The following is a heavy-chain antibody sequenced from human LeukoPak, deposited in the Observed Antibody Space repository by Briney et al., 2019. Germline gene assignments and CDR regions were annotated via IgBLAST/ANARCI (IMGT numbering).Heavy chain of an antibody. CDR3: ARGPLSYYGSGSNGMDV. CDR2: IYSGGST. Sequence: GGSLRLSCAASGFTVSSNYMSWVRQAPGKGLEWVSVIYSGGSTCYADSVKGRFTISRDNSKNTLYLQMNSLRAEDTAVYYCARGPLSYYGSGSNGMDVWGQGTTVTVSS. J-gene: IGHJ6*02. CDR1: GFTVSSNY. D-gene: IGHD3-10*01. V-gene: IGHV3-66*02.